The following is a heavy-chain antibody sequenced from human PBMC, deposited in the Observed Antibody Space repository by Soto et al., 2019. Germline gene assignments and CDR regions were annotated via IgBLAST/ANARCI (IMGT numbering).Heavy chain of an antibody. D-gene: IGHD5-18*01. V-gene: IGHV4-30-4*01. CDR1: GGSISSGDYY. J-gene: IGHJ4*02. CDR2: IYYSGST. Sequence: PSETPSLTCTVSGGSISSGDYYWSWIRQPPGKGLEWIGYIYYSGSTYYNPSPKSRVTISVDTSKNQFSLKLSSVTAADTAVYYCARAVDTAMTHRAYYFDYWGQGTLVTV. CDR3: ARAVDTAMTHRAYYFDY.